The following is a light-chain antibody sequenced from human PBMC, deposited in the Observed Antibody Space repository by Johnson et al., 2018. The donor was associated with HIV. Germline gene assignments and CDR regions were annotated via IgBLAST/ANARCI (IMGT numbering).Light chain of an antibody. CDR2: RDN. Sequence: QSVLTQPPSASGTPGQWVTISCSGRSSNIGTNTLNWYQQLPGAAPRLLIYRDNQRPSGVPDRFSGSRSGTSASLAISGLQPEDEADYYCATWDDSMSGQVCGTGTEVTVL. J-gene: IGLJ1*01. V-gene: IGLV1-44*01. CDR1: SSNIGTNT. CDR3: ATWDDSMSGQV.